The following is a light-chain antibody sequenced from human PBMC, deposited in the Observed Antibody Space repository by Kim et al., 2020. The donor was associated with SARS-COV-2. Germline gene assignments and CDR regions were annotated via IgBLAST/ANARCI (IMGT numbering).Light chain of an antibody. CDR3: VLYMGSGDWV. CDR2: STS. V-gene: IGLV8-61*01. CDR1: SGSVSTYSY. J-gene: IGLJ3*02. Sequence: GGTVPLACGLSSGSVSTYSYSSWYQQTPGQAPRTLIYSTSTRSSGVPDRFSGSILGSKAALTITGAQADDESDYYCVLYMGSGDWVFGGGTQLTVL.